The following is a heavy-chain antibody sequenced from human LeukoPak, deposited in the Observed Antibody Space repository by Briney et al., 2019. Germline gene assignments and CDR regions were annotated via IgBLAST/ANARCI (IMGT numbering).Heavy chain of an antibody. CDR1: GFTFSNAW. CDR3: TTHNWNYDAVAYYYYMDV. Sequence: GGSLRLSCAASGFTFSNAWMSWVRQAPGKGLEWVGRIKSKTDGGTTDYAAPVKGRFTISRDDSKNTLYLQMNSLKTEDTAVYYCTTHNWNYDAVAYYYYMDVWGKGTTVTVSS. J-gene: IGHJ6*03. D-gene: IGHD1-7*01. CDR2: IKSKTDGGTT. V-gene: IGHV3-15*01.